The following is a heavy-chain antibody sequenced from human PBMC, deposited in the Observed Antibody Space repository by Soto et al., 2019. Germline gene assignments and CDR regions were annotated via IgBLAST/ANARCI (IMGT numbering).Heavy chain of an antibody. CDR3: ARRYGGTFDY. V-gene: IGHV4-59*08. CDR1: GGSISSYY. Sequence: SETLSLTCTVSGGSISSYYWSWIRQPPGKGLEWIGYIYYSGCTNYNPSLKSRVTISVDTSKNQFSLRLSSVTAADTAVYCCARRYGGTFDYWGQGTLVTVSS. J-gene: IGHJ4*02. D-gene: IGHD2-15*01. CDR2: IYYSGCT.